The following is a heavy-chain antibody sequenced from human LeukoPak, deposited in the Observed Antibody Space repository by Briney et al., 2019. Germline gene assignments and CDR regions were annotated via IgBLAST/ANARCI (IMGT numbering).Heavy chain of an antibody. Sequence: SETLSLTCTVSGGSISSSRYYWGWIRQPPGKGLEWIGSIYYSGSTYYNPSLKSRVTISVDTSKNQFSLKLSSVAAADTAVYYCARHSSSWYYWGQGTLVTVSS. D-gene: IGHD6-13*01. J-gene: IGHJ4*02. CDR3: ARHSSSWYY. CDR1: GGSISSSRYY. CDR2: IYYSGST. V-gene: IGHV4-39*01.